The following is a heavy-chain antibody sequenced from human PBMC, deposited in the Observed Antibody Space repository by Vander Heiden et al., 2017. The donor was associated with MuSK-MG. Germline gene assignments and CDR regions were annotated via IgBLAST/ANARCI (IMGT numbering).Heavy chain of an antibody. CDR3: ARGARTYDYDSSGYPFDY. CDR2: IYTSGST. V-gene: IGHV4-61*02. Sequence: QVQLQESGPGLVKPSQTLSLTCTVSGGSIRRGSYYWSWIRPPAGEGTEWIVRIYTSGSTNYNTSLKSRVTISVDTSKNQFSRKLSSVTAAETAVYYCARGARTYDYDSSGYPFDYWGQGTLVTVSS. CDR1: GGSIRRGSYY. D-gene: IGHD3-22*01. J-gene: IGHJ4*02.